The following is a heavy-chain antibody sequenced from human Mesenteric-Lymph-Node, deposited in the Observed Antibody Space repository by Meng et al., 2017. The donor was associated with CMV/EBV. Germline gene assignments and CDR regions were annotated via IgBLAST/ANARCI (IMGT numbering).Heavy chain of an antibody. Sequence: GESLKISCAASGSTFSNYAMSWARQAPGKGLEWVSVIYSGGSRIYYADSVKGRFTISRDNSKNTLYLQMNSLTAEDTAVYYCAEEARGVGSHWGQGTLVTVSS. CDR1: GSTFSNYA. D-gene: IGHD3-10*01. V-gene: IGHV3-23*03. J-gene: IGHJ4*02. CDR3: AEEARGVGSH. CDR2: IYSGGSRI.